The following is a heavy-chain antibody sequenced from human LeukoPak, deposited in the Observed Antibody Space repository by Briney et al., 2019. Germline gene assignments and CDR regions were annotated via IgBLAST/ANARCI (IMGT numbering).Heavy chain of an antibody. D-gene: IGHD3-16*01. J-gene: IGHJ6*02. Sequence: GRSLRLSCAASRFTFSRYGMHWGRQAPGKGLEWVAAISYDGSNKYYGDSVKGRFTISRDNPKNTLYLQMNSLRAEDTALYYCAKELKWGEYYGMDVWGQGTTVTVSS. CDR3: AKELKWGEYYGMDV. CDR1: RFTFSRYG. V-gene: IGHV3-30*18. CDR2: ISYDGSNK.